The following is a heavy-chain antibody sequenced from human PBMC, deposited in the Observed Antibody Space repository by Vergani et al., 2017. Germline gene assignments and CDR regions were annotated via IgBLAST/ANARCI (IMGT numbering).Heavy chain of an antibody. D-gene: IGHD6-13*01. Sequence: QVQLVQSGAEVKKPGSSVKVSCKASGGTFSSYAISWVRQAPGQGLEWMGGIIPILGTANYAQKFQGRVTITADKSTSTAYMELSSLRSEDTAVYYCARDRLAAAALEPFDYWGQGTLVTVSS. CDR2: IIPILGTA. CDR3: ARDRLAAAALEPFDY. J-gene: IGHJ4*02. V-gene: IGHV1-69*06. CDR1: GGTFSSYA.